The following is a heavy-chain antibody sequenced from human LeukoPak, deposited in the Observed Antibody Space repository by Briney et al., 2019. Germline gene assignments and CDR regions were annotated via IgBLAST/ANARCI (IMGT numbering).Heavy chain of an antibody. D-gene: IGHD6-19*01. Sequence: GASVKVSCKASGYTFTSYDINWVRQATGQGLEWMGWMNPNSGNTGYAQKFQGRVTITRNTSISTAYMELSSLRSEDTAVYYCARGWVGPVAGNFDYWGQGTLVTVSS. CDR2: MNPNSGNT. V-gene: IGHV1-8*03. CDR3: ARGWVGPVAGNFDY. J-gene: IGHJ4*02. CDR1: GYTFTSYD.